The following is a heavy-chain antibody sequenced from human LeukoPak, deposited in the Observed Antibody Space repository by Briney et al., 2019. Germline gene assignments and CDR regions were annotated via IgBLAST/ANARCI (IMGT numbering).Heavy chain of an antibody. Sequence: PGGSLRLSCAASGFTFSSYAMSWVRQAPGKGLEWVSIISDSGANTYYADSVKGRFTISRDNSKNTLYLQMNSLRAEDTAVYYCARGSGQLGSFDYWGQGTLVTVSS. D-gene: IGHD1-26*01. CDR2: ISDSGANT. CDR3: ARGSGQLGSFDY. CDR1: GFTFSSYA. V-gene: IGHV3-23*01. J-gene: IGHJ4*02.